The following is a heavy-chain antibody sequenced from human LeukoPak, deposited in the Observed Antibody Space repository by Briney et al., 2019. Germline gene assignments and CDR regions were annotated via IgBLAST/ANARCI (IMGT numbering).Heavy chain of an antibody. J-gene: IGHJ4*02. CDR2: ISYDGSNK. CDR1: GFTFSSYG. D-gene: IGHD6-19*01. V-gene: IGHV3-30*18. CDR3: AKLIAVAGTDY. Sequence: PGRSLRLSCAASGFTFSSYGMHWVRQAPGKGLEWVAVISYDGSNKYYADSVKGRFTISRDNSKNTLYLQMNSLRAEDTAVYYCAKLIAVAGTDYWGQGTLVTVSS.